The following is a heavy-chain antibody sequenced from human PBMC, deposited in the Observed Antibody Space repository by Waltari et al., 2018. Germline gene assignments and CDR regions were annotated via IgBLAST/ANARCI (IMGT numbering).Heavy chain of an antibody. V-gene: IGHV4-38-2*01. J-gene: IGHJ4*02. Sequence: QVQLQESGPGLVKPSETLSLTCAVSGYSISSGYYWGWIRQPPGKGLEWIGSIYHSRSTYYNHALKSRVTRSVDTSKNQFSLKLSSVTAADTAGYYCARGSLGEYSPSDYWGQGTLVTVSS. CDR1: GYSISSGYY. CDR3: ARGSLGEYSPSDY. CDR2: IYHSRST. D-gene: IGHD3-16*01.